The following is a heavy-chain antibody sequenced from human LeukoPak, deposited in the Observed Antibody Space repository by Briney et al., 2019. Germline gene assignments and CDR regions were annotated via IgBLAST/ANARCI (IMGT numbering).Heavy chain of an antibody. D-gene: IGHD3-10*01. CDR3: ARDGYRGVTNFDP. V-gene: IGHV4-59*01. J-gene: IGHJ5*02. CDR1: GGSISPYF. Sequence: SETLSLTCTVSGGSISPYFWSWMRQTPGKGLEWIGYISYTGSTNYNPALKSRVTISVDTSKNQFSLQLTSVTAADTAVYYCARDGYRGVTNFDPWGQGTLVTVSS. CDR2: ISYTGST.